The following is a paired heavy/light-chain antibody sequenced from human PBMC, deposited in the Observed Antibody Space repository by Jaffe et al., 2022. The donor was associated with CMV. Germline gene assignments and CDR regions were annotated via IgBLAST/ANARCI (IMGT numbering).Light chain of an antibody. CDR1: QSLLHSNGYNY. J-gene: IGKJ2*01. CDR2: LGS. CDR3: MQALRYT. V-gene: IGKV2-28*01. Sequence: DIVMTQSPLSLPVTPGEPASISCRSSQSLLHSNGYNYLDWYLQKPGQSPQLLIYLGSNRASGVPDRFSGSGSGTDFTLKISRVEAEDVGVYYCMQALRYTFGQGTKLEIK.
Heavy chain of an antibody. CDR1: GGTFSSYA. CDR3: ARASIAVAGTRDYYYYGMDV. Sequence: QVQLVQSGAEVKKPGSSVKVSCKASGGTFSSYAISWVRQAPGQGLEWMGGIIPIFGTANYAQKFQGRVTITADESTSTAYMELSSLRSEDTAVYYCARASIAVAGTRDYYYYGMDVWGQGTTVTVSS. J-gene: IGHJ6*02. CDR2: IIPIFGTA. V-gene: IGHV1-69*01. D-gene: IGHD6-19*01.